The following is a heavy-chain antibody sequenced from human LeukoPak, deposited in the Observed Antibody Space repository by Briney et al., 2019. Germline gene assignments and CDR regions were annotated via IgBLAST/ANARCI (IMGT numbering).Heavy chain of an antibody. CDR2: IRSNSDGGTI. D-gene: IGHD3-22*01. V-gene: IGHV3-15*07. CDR3: ATDFYDST. Sequence: GSLRLSFATSGFTFSNAWMNWVRHAPGKGLEWVGRIRSNSDGGTIDYAAPVKGRFTLSRDDSKTTLYLQMNSLQTEDTAVYYCATDFYDSTWGQGTLVTVSS. CDR1: GFTFSNAW. J-gene: IGHJ5*02.